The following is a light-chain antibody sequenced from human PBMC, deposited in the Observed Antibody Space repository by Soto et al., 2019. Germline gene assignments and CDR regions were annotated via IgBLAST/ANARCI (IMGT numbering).Light chain of an antibody. CDR1: QTINRW. Sequence: DIQMTQCPSTLSASVGDTVIITCRASQTINRWLAWYQQKSGKAPKVLIYMASNLERGAPSRFSGSGSGTEFTLTISNLQPDDFATYYCQQYLSYPWTFGQGTKVEIK. V-gene: IGKV1-5*03. CDR2: MAS. J-gene: IGKJ1*01. CDR3: QQYLSYPWT.